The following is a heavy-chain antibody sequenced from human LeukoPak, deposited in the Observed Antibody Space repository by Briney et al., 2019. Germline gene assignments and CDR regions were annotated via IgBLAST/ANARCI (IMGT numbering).Heavy chain of an antibody. CDR2: IYYSGTT. V-gene: IGHV4-31*03. Sequence: SETLSLTCTVSGGSISGGVYYWSWIRQHPGKGLEWIGYIYYSGTTYYNPSLKSRVIISVDTSKNQFSLKLSSVTAADTAVYYCARRRSGSYYNFDYWGQGTLVTVSS. CDR1: GGSISGGVYY. CDR3: ARRRSGSYYNFDY. J-gene: IGHJ4*02. D-gene: IGHD3-10*01.